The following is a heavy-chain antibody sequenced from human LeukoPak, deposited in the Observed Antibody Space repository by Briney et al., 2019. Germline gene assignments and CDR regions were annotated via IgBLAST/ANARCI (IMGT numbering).Heavy chain of an antibody. V-gene: IGHV1-69*04. CDR3: ARVNGGKLEAFDI. J-gene: IGHJ3*02. D-gene: IGHD4-23*01. Sequence: ASVKGSCKASGGTFSSYAISWVRQAPGQGLEWMGRIIPIFGIANYAQKFQGRVTITADKSTSTAYMELSSLRSEDTAVYYCARVNGGKLEAFDIWGQGTMVTVSS. CDR1: GGTFSSYA. CDR2: IIPIFGIA.